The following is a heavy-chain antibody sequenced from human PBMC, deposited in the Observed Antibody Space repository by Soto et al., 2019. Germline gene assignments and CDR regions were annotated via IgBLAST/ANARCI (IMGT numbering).Heavy chain of an antibody. CDR1: GGTFSSYA. CDR3: ARSIVGASSRSRFDP. Sequence: GASVKVSCKASGGTFSSYAISWVRQAPGQGLEWMGGIIPIFGTANYAQKFQGRVTITADESTSTAYMELSSLRSEDTAVYYCARSIVGASSRSRFDPWGQGTLVTVS. V-gene: IGHV1-69*13. J-gene: IGHJ5*02. CDR2: IIPIFGTA. D-gene: IGHD1-26*01.